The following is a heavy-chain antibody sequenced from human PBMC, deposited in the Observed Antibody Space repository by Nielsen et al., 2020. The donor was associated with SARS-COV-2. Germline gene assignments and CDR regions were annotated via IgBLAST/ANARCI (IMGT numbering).Heavy chain of an antibody. V-gene: IGHV4-34*01. J-gene: IGHJ4*02. CDR1: GETFTGYY. Sequence: SETLSLTCAVYGETFTGYYWSWIRQPPGKGLEWIGEINHSGSTNYNPSLKSRVTISVDTSKNQFSLKLSSVTAADTAVYYCAREEHSSGWYPLDYWGQGTLVTVSS. CDR3: AREEHSSGWYPLDY. D-gene: IGHD6-19*01. CDR2: INHSGST.